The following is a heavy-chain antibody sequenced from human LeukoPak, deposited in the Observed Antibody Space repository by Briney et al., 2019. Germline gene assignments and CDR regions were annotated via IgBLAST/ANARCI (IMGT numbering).Heavy chain of an antibody. CDR2: ISSSSSTI. V-gene: IGHV3-48*01. CDR3: AKSAGSGIDY. J-gene: IGHJ4*02. CDR1: GFTFSSYS. D-gene: IGHD3-10*01. Sequence: GGSLRLSCAASGFTFSSYSMNWVRQAPGKGLEWVSYISSSSSTIYYADSVKGRFTISRDNSKNTLYLQMNSLRAEDTAVYYCAKSAGSGIDYWGQGTLVTVSS.